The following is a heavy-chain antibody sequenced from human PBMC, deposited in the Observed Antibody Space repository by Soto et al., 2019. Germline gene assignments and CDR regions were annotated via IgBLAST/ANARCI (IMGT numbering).Heavy chain of an antibody. CDR1: GFTFSSYS. D-gene: IGHD3-22*01. J-gene: IGHJ3*02. V-gene: IGHV3-48*02. CDR3: ARGKYYDSSGPYDAFDI. Sequence: GGSLRLSCAASGFTFSSYSMNWVRQAPGKGLEWVSYISSSSSTIYYADSVKGRFTISRDNAKNSLYLQMNSLRDEDTAVYYCARGKYYDSSGPYDAFDIWGQGTMVTVSS. CDR2: ISSSSSTI.